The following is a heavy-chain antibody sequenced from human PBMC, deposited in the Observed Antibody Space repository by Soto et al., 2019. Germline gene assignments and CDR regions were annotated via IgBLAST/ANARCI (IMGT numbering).Heavy chain of an antibody. V-gene: IGHV4-59*01. CDR1: GSSISSYY. Sequence: SETLSLTCTVSGSSISSYYWSWIRQPPGKGLEWIGYIYYSGSTNYNPSLKSRVTISVDTSKNQFSLKLSSVSAADTAVYYCARGDYGDYVGRVYYYMDVWGKGTTVTVSS. D-gene: IGHD4-17*01. CDR3: ARGDYGDYVGRVYYYMDV. CDR2: IYYSGST. J-gene: IGHJ6*03.